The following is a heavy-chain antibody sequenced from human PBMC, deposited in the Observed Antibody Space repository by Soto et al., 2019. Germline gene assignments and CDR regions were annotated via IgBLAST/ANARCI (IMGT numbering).Heavy chain of an antibody. Sequence: WGSLRISCASCEIIVRSNYMNWVRQPPGKGLEWISIIYSGSNSYYADSVKGRFTISRDTSNNTLYLQMNSLRVEDTAMYYCATEEDAFDVWGQGTMVTGSS. CDR1: EIIVRSNY. CDR2: IYSGSNS. CDR3: ATEEDAFDV. V-gene: IGHV3-53*01. J-gene: IGHJ3*01.